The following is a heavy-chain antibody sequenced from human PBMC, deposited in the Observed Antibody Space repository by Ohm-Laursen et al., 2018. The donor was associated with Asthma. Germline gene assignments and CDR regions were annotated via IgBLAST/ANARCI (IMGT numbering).Heavy chain of an antibody. CDR2: ISSSSSTI. D-gene: IGHD1-14*01. CDR3: ARDISDYYYYGMDV. J-gene: IGHJ6*02. V-gene: IGHV3-48*04. CDR1: EFTFSLYS. Sequence: SLRLSCAASEFTFSLYSMNWVRQAPGKGLEWVSYISSSSSTIYYADSVKGRFTISRDNAKNSLYLQMNSLRAEDTAVYYCARDISDYYYYGMDVWGQGTTVTVSS.